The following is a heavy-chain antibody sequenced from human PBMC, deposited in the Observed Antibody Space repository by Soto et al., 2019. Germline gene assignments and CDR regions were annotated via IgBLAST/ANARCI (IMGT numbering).Heavy chain of an antibody. D-gene: IGHD3-10*01. Sequence: QITLKESGPTLVKPTQTLTLTCTFSGFSLSTSGVGVGWIRQPPGKALEWLALIYWNDDKRYSPSLKSTLTITTDTSKKPVVLTMTNMDPVDTATYYCAHRREGISMVRLRGWCDPWGQGTLVTVSS. CDR3: AHRREGISMVRLRGWCDP. V-gene: IGHV2-5*01. CDR2: IYWNDDK. J-gene: IGHJ5*02. CDR1: GFSLSTSGVG.